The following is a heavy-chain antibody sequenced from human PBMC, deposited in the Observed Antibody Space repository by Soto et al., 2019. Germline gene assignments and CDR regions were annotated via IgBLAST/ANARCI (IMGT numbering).Heavy chain of an antibody. CDR3: VRSGDNYNLLDY. J-gene: IGHJ4*02. Sequence: WGSLRLSCAASGFTFIDHYISCSRHSPFKGLEWIVYSSNSGSFTRYADSVKGRFSISRDNAKNSLYLQINSLRGDDTAIYYCVRSGDNYNLLDYWGQGTPVTVSS. CDR2: SSNSGSFT. D-gene: IGHD1-1*01. CDR1: GFTFIDHY. V-gene: IGHV3-11*06.